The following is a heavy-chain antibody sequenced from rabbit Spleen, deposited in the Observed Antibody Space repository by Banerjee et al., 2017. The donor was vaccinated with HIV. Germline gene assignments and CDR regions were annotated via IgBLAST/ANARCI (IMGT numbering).Heavy chain of an antibody. D-gene: IGHD8-1*01. CDR3: ARDTGTSFSTYGMDL. CDR2: VYAGSSGST. Sequence: QEQLVESGGGLVQPEGSLTLTCKASGFDFSGSYWICWVRQAPGKGLEWIACVYAGSSGSTYSATWAKGRFTISKTSSTTVTLQMTSLTAADTATYFCARDTGTSFSTYGMDLWGPGTLVTVS. V-gene: IGHV1S45*01. J-gene: IGHJ6*01. CDR1: GFDFSGSYW.